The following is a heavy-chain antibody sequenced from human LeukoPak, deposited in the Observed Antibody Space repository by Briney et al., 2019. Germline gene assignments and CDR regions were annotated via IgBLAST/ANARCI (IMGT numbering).Heavy chain of an antibody. CDR3: ARNYGSGSYQYYFDY. Sequence: GGSLRLSCAASGFTFSSYAMSWVRQAPGKGLEWVSAISGSGGSTYYADSVKGRFTISRDNSKNTLYLQMNSLRAEDTAVYYCARNYGSGSYQYYFDYWGQGTLVTVSS. J-gene: IGHJ4*02. V-gene: IGHV3-23*01. D-gene: IGHD3-10*01. CDR1: GFTFSSYA. CDR2: ISGSGGST.